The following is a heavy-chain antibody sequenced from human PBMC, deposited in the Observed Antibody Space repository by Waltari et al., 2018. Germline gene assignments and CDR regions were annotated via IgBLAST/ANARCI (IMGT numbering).Heavy chain of an antibody. D-gene: IGHD3-16*01. CDR1: GGSFSGYY. CDR2: INHSGST. J-gene: IGHJ4*02. CDR3: ARIGGAMGY. Sequence: QVQLQQWGEGLLKPSETLSLTCAVYGGSFSGYYWNWLRQPPGKVLEWIGEINHSGSTNYNPSLKSRVTISVDTSKNQFSLKLSSVTAADTAVYYCARIGGAMGYWGQGTLVTVSS. V-gene: IGHV4-34*01.